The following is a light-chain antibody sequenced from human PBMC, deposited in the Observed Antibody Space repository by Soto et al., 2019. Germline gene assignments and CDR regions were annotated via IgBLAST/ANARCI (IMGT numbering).Light chain of an antibody. V-gene: IGKV3-11*01. Sequence: EIVLTQSPATLSLSPGERATLSCRASQSVSSYLAWYQQKPGQAPRLPIYDASNRATGIRARFSGSGSGTDFTLTISSLEPEDFAVYYCQQRSNWPGTFGQGTKLEIK. CDR2: DAS. J-gene: IGKJ2*01. CDR3: QQRSNWPGT. CDR1: QSVSSY.